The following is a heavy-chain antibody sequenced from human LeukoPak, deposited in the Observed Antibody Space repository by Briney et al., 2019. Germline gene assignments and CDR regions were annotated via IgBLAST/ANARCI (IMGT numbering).Heavy chain of an antibody. CDR2: IYYSGST. Sequence: TSETLSLTCTVSGGSISSYYWSWIRQPPGKGLEWIGYIYYSGSTNYNPSLKSRVTISVDTSKNQFSLKLSSVTAADTAVYYCARHLPAYYYDSSGYYDYWGQGTLVTVSS. CDR1: GGSISSYY. V-gene: IGHV4-59*08. J-gene: IGHJ4*02. D-gene: IGHD3-22*01. CDR3: ARHLPAYYYDSSGYYDY.